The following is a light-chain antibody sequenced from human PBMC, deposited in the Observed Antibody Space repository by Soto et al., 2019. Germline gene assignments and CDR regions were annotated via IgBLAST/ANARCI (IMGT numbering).Light chain of an antibody. V-gene: IGKV1-33*01. CDR2: DAS. CDR1: QDISNS. CDR3: QQYDNVPFT. J-gene: IGKJ3*01. Sequence: DIQMTQSPSSLSASVGDRVTITCQATQDISNSLNWYHQRLGKAPKLLICDASNLETGVPSRFSGSGSGTDFTLTISSLQPEDIGTYYCQQYDNVPFTFGPGTKVDI.